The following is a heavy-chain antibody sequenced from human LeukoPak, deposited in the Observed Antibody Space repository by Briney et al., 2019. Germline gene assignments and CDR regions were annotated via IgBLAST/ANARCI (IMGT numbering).Heavy chain of an antibody. D-gene: IGHD4-17*01. J-gene: IGHJ5*02. CDR2: ISGDGGST. V-gene: IGHV3-43*02. Sequence: PGGSLRLSCAASGFTFDDYAMHWVRQAPGKGLEWVSLISGDGGSTYYADSVKGRFTISRDNSKNSLYLQMNSLRVEDTAVYYCTKDPNGDYVGAFDPWGQGTLVTVSS. CDR1: GFTFDDYA. CDR3: TKDPNGDYVGAFDP.